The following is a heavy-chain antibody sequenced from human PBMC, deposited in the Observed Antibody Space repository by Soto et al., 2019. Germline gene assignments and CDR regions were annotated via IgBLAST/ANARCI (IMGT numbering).Heavy chain of an antibody. CDR2: ISIGGELT. D-gene: IGHD2-8*01. Sequence: GGSLRLSCAASGFTYSSCAMTWVRRAPGKGLEWVSGISIGGELTYYADSVKGRFTISRDSSKKTLYLQINSLRAEDTAVYYCAKRQFHTNSPADYWGQGTLVTVSS. V-gene: IGHV3-23*01. CDR3: AKRQFHTNSPADY. J-gene: IGHJ4*02. CDR1: GFTYSSCA.